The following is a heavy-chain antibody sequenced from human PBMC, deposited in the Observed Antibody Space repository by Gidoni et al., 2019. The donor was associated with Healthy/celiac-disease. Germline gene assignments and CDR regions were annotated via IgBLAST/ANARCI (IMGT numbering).Heavy chain of an antibody. CDR1: GFTFSSYG. J-gene: IGHJ3*02. CDR3: AKSADGNWNDASAFDI. CDR2: ISYDGSNK. Sequence: QVQLVESGGGVVQPGRSLRLSCAASGFTFSSYGMHWVRQAPGKGLEWVAVISYDGSNKYYADSVKGRFTISRDNSKNTLYLQMNSLRAEDTAVYYCAKSADGNWNDASAFDIWGQGTMVTVSS. D-gene: IGHD1-1*01. V-gene: IGHV3-30*18.